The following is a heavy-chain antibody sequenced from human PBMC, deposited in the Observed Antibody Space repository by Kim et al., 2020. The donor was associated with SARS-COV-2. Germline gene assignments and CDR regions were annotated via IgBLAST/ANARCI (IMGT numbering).Heavy chain of an antibody. CDR3: ARGGLYYGSGSYPDDY. CDR1: GYTFTSYG. D-gene: IGHD3-10*01. Sequence: ASVKVSCKASGYTFTSYGISWVRQAPGQGLEWMGWISAYNGNTNYAQKLPGRVTMTTDTSTSTAYMELRSLRSDDTAVYYCARGGLYYGSGSYPDDYWGQGTLVTVSS. J-gene: IGHJ4*02. V-gene: IGHV1-18*01. CDR2: ISAYNGNT.